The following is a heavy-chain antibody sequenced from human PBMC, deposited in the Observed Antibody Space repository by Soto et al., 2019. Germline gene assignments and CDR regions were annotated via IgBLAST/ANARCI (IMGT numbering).Heavy chain of an antibody. J-gene: IGHJ4*02. V-gene: IGHV2-26*01. CDR3: ARTNVYSGRPNYCFDS. CDR2: IFSNDEK. Sequence: QVTLKESGPVLVKPTETLTLTCTVSGFSISNARMGVSWIRQPPGKALEWLAHIFSNDEKSYSTSLKSRLTNSEDTSKSQVVLTMTKMDPVDTATYYCARTNVYSGRPNYCFDSWGQGTLVTVCS. CDR1: GFSISNARMG. D-gene: IGHD1-26*01.